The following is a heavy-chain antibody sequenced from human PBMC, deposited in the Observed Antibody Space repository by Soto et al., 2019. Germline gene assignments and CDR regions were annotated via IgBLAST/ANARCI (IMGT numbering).Heavy chain of an antibody. CDR1: GGSIISYY. J-gene: IGHJ4*02. Sequence: SETLSLTYTVSGGSIISYYWGWIRQPPGKGLEWIWYIYYSVSTNYNPSLKSRVTISVDTSKNQFSLKLSSVTAADTAVYYCARLTSVAGIDYWGQGTLVTVSS. V-gene: IGHV4-59*01. D-gene: IGHD6-19*01. CDR3: ARLTSVAGIDY. CDR2: IYYSVST.